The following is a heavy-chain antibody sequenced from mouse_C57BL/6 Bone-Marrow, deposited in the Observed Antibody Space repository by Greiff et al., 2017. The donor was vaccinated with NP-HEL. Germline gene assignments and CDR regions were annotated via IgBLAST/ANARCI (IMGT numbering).Heavy chain of an antibody. CDR2: IYPGDGDT. J-gene: IGHJ2*01. V-gene: IGHV1-82*01. D-gene: IGHD1-1*01. Sequence: VQLQQSGPELVKPGASVKISCKASGYAFSSSWMNWVKQRPGKGLEWIGRIYPGDGDTNYNGKFKGKATLTADKSSSTAYMQLSSLTSEDSAVYFCAREVYYGTDFDYWGQGPTLTVSS. CDR3: AREVYYGTDFDY. CDR1: GYAFSSSW.